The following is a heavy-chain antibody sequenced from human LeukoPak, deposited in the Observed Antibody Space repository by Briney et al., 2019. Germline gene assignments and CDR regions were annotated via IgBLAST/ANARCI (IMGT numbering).Heavy chain of an antibody. J-gene: IGHJ4*02. CDR3: ARGVAYFDY. CDR2: IYTSGST. V-gene: IGHV4-61*02. CDR1: GGSISSGSYY. D-gene: IGHD5-12*01. Sequence: SETLSLTCTVSGGSISSGSYYWSWIRQPAGKGLEWIGRIYTSGSTNYNPSLKSRVTISVDTSKNQFSLKLSSVTAADTAVYYCARGVAYFDYWGQRTLVTVSS.